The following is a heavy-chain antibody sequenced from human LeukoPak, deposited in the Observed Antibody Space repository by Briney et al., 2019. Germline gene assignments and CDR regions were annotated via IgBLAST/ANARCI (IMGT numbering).Heavy chain of an antibody. CDR3: ARIRGSYSDY. CDR1: GFSLSTSGIC. V-gene: IGHV2-70*13. D-gene: IGHD3-16*01. J-gene: IGHJ4*02. Sequence: SGPTLVNPTQTFTLPCTYSGFSLSTSGICVSWIRQPPGKALEWLAFIDWDDDKYYSTSLKTRLTISKDTSKNQVVLTLSNVDPVDTATYYGARIRGSYSDYWSQGTLVTVSS. CDR2: IDWDDDK.